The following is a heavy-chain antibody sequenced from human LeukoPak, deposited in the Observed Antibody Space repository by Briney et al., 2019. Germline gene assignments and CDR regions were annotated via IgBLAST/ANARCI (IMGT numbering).Heavy chain of an antibody. V-gene: IGHV4-39*07. CDR1: GDSMSSSSYY. D-gene: IGHD1-1*01. CDR2: FSCSGST. Sequence: SETLSLTCTVSGDSMSSSSYYWGWIRQPPGKGLEWIGSFSCSGSTYYNPSLKSRVTISVDTSKSQFSLYMDSVTAADTAVYYCARDWNRYAYWGQGTLVTVSS. CDR3: ARDWNRYAY. J-gene: IGHJ4*02.